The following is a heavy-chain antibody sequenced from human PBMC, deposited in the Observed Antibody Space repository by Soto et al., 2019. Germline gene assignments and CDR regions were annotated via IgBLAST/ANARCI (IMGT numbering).Heavy chain of an antibody. CDR2: ISGSGGST. J-gene: IGHJ1*01. V-gene: IGHV3-23*01. CDR1: GFTFSSYA. D-gene: IGHD5-18*01. CDR3: AKDGVDTAMERHISLQH. Sequence: GGSLRLSCAASGFTFSSYAMSWVRQAPGKGLEWVSAISGSGGSTYYADSVKGRFTISRDNSKNTLYLQMNSLRAEDTAVYYCAKDGVDTAMERHISLQHWGQGTLVTVSS.